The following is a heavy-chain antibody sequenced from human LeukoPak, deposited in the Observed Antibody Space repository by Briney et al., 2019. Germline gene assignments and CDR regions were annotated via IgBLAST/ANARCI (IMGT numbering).Heavy chain of an antibody. CDR1: GYTFTGYY. V-gene: IGHV1-2*02. D-gene: IGHD3-22*01. Sequence: ASVKVSCKASGYTFTGYYTHWVRQAPGQGLEWMGWINPNSGGTNYAQKLQGRVTMTRDTSISTAYMELSRLRSDDTAVYYCARGSGYYLDYWGQGTLVTVSS. CDR3: ARGSGYYLDY. J-gene: IGHJ4*02. CDR2: INPNSGGT.